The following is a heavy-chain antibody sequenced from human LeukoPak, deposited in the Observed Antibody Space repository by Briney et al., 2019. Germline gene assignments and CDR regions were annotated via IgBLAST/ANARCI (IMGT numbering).Heavy chain of an antibody. CDR1: GYTFTSYD. CDR3: ARAELRYFDWLLYLERGRGYYFDY. Sequence: GASVKVSCKASGYTFTSYDINWVRQATGQGLEWMGWMNPNSGNTGYAQKFQGRVTMTRNTSISTAYMELSSLRSEDTAVYYCARAELRYFDWLLYLERGRGYYFDYWGQGTLVTVSS. V-gene: IGHV1-8*01. D-gene: IGHD3-9*01. J-gene: IGHJ4*02. CDR2: MNPNSGNT.